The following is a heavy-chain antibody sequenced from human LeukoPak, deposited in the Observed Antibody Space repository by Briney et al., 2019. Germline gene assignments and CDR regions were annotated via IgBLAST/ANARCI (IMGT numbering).Heavy chain of an antibody. D-gene: IGHD3-16*01. CDR3: ASGWGVS. CDR1: GFTFSSYS. J-gene: IGHJ4*02. CDR2: ISSNGSTK. V-gene: IGHV3-48*04. Sequence: PGGSLRLSCAASGFTFSSYSMSWIRQAPGKGLEWVSYISSNGSTKFYADSVKGRFTISRDNAKNSLYLQMDSLRAEDTAVYYCASGWGVSWGQGTLVTVSS.